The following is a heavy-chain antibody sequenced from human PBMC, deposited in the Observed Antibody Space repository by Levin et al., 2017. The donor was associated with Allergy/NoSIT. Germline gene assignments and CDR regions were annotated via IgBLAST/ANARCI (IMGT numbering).Heavy chain of an antibody. CDR3: ARGRSVVEPAAHLGFFDL. D-gene: IGHD1-14*01. CDR2: IDHGGST. V-gene: IGHV4-34*01. CDR1: GGSFRGYY. J-gene: IGHJ5*02. Sequence: PSQTLSLTCGAYGGSFRGYYWSWIRQPPGRGLEWLGEIDHGGSTNYNPSLKNRVTVSLDMSNNLISLRLTSVTAADTAVYFCARGRSVVEPAAHLGFFDLWGQGALVTVSS.